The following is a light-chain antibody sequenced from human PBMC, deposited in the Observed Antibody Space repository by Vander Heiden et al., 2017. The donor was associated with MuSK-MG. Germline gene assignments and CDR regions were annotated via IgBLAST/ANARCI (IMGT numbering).Light chain of an antibody. CDR2: LDS. V-gene: IGLV1-47*01. Sequence: QSVLTQPPSASGAPGQRVTISCSGSSSNIGSHYVYWYQPLPGTSPNLLLFLDSHRPSGGPDRFSGSYSGASASLAISALRSDDEADAYCESWDDTLTTLPYVFGTGTKVTVL. CDR3: ESWDDTLTTLPYV. CDR1: SSNIGSHY. J-gene: IGLJ1*01.